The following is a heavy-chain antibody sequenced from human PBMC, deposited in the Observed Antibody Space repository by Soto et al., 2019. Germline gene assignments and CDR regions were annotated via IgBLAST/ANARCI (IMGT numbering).Heavy chain of an antibody. CDR1: GGSISSGDYY. V-gene: IGHV4-30-4*02. CDR3: ARAFNYDTLTGSLGGGSWFYP. J-gene: IGHJ5*02. Sequence: SETLSLTCTVSGGSISSGDYYWSWIRQPPGKGLEWIGYIYYSGSTYYNPSLKSRVTISVDTSKNRFSLKLSSVTAADTAVYYCARAFNYDTLTGSLGGGSWFYPWGQGTLVTVSS. D-gene: IGHD3-9*01. CDR2: IYYSGST.